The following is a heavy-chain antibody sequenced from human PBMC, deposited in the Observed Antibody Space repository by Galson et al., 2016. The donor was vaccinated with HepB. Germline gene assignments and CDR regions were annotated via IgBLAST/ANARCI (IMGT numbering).Heavy chain of an antibody. V-gene: IGHV3-23*01. CDR2: ISGSGGPK. D-gene: IGHD6-19*01. CDR1: GFTFGAYG. J-gene: IGHJ4*02. CDR3: AKDRWVAVAVLLEY. Sequence: SLRLSCAASGFTFGAYGMSWVRLAPGKGLEWVSSISGSGGPKYADSVKGRFTVSRDNSKNTLYLKMNSLGAEDTAGYYCAKDRWVAVAVLLEYWGQGTLVTVSA.